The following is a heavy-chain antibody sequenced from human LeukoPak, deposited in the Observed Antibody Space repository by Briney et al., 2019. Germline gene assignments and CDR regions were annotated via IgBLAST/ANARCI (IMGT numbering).Heavy chain of an antibody. Sequence: GGSLRLSCAASGFTFSSYEMNWVRQAPGKGLEWVSSISSSSYIYYADSVKGRFTISRDNAKNSLYLQMNSLRAEDTAVYYCARANGFKRVGATSYFDYWGQGTLVTVSS. V-gene: IGHV3-21*01. CDR2: ISSSSYI. CDR1: GFTFSSYE. D-gene: IGHD1-26*01. CDR3: ARANGFKRVGATSYFDY. J-gene: IGHJ4*02.